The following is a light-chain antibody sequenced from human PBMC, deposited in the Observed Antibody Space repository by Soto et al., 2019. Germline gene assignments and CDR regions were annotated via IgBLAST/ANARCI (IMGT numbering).Light chain of an antibody. CDR3: SSYTSSSTLV. V-gene: IGLV2-14*01. Sequence: QSALTQPASVSGSPGQSITISCTGTSSDVGGYNYVSWYQHHPGKAPKLMIYEVSNRPSGVSNRFSGSKSGNTASLTISGLQAEDEADYHCSSYTSSSTLVFGTGTKVTVL. CDR1: SSDVGGYNY. J-gene: IGLJ1*01. CDR2: EVS.